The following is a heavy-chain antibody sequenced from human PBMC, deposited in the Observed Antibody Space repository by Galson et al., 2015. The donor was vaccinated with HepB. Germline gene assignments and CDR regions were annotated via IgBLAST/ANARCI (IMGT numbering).Heavy chain of an antibody. V-gene: IGHV3-48*01. CDR3: AREPRFLEWFWRGFDI. D-gene: IGHD3-3*01. Sequence: SLRLSCAASGFTFSSYSMNWVRQAPGKGLEWVSYISSSSSTIYYADSVKGRFTISRDNAKNSLYLQMNSLRAEDTAVYYCAREPRFLEWFWRGFDIWGQGTMVTVSS. J-gene: IGHJ3*02. CDR1: GFTFSSYS. CDR2: ISSSSSTI.